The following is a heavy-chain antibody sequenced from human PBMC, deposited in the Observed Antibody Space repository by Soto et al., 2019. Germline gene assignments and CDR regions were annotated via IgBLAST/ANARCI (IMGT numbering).Heavy chain of an antibody. D-gene: IGHD1-26*01. Sequence: QVQLVESGGGVVQPGRSLRLSCVASGFTFSSYGMHWVRQAPGKGLEWVAIISYDGSNTYYADSVKGRFTISRDNSKNTLPLQTNTLRAKDTSVYYCAKQGGLSGSYYISSSYYFDYWGQGTLVTVSS. CDR1: GFTFSSYG. CDR2: ISYDGSNT. CDR3: AKQGGLSGSYYISSSYYFDY. J-gene: IGHJ4*02. V-gene: IGHV3-30*18.